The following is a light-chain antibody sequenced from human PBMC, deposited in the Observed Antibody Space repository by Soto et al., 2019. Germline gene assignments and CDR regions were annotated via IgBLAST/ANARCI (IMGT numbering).Light chain of an antibody. V-gene: IGLV2-14*01. CDR3: SSYISNSIVV. CDR1: SSDVGDYNY. Sequence: QSALTQPASVSGSPGQSITISCTGTSSDVGDYNYVSWYQQHPGKAPKLMIHEVSHRLSGVSNRFSGSKSGYTASLTISGLQDEDEADYYCSSYISNSIVVFGGGTKLTVL. J-gene: IGLJ2*01. CDR2: EVS.